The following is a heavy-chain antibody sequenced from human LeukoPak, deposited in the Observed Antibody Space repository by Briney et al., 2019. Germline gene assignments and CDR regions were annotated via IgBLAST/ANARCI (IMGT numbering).Heavy chain of an antibody. CDR1: GYTFTGYY. Sequence: ASVKVSCKASGYTFTGYYMHWVRQAPGQGLEWMGWINPNSGGTNYAQVFQGRVTMTRDTSISTAYMELSRLRSDDTAVYYCARTLTTVTTRARTDFDYWGQGTLVTVSS. J-gene: IGHJ4*02. CDR3: ARTLTTVTTRARTDFDY. V-gene: IGHV1-2*02. CDR2: INPNSGGT. D-gene: IGHD4-17*01.